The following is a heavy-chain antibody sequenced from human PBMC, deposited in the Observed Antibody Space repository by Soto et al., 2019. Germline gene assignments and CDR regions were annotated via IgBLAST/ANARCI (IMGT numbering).Heavy chain of an antibody. CDR3: TTLYSGYKYGY. CDR1: GFSFTDVW. V-gene: IGHV3-15*01. CDR2: IRSKTDGGTT. D-gene: IGHD5-12*01. J-gene: IGHJ4*02. Sequence: EVFLVESGGGLVKPGESLRLSCAASGFSFTDVWMTWVRQAPGKGLEWLGRIRSKTDGGTTEYAAPVKGRFTISRDDSKHTLHLQMNSLKTEDTGIYYCTTLYSGYKYGYWGQGTLVTVSS.